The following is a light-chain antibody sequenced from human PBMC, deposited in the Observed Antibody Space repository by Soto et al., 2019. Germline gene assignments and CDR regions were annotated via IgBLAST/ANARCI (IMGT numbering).Light chain of an antibody. CDR3: SSYSTTSTLGL. Sequence: QPALTQPASVSGSPGQSITISCTGTSSDVGDYSYVSWYQQHPGKAPKLIIYGVRDRPSGVSDRFSGSKTGNTASLTISGLQAEDEADYYCSSYSTTSTLGLFGGGTKLTVL. CDR1: SSDVGDYSY. CDR2: GVR. J-gene: IGLJ2*01. V-gene: IGLV2-14*03.